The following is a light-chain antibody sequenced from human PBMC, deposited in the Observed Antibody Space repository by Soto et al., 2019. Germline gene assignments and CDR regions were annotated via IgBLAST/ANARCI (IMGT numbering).Light chain of an antibody. CDR3: QQYYTTPRT. J-gene: IGKJ1*01. CDR2: WAS. V-gene: IGKV4-1*01. Sequence: DIVMTQSPDSLSVSLGEGASINCKSSQTILYSSNNKSSLAWYQQSPGQPPKLLISWASTRESAVPDRFRGSGSGTDFTLTISSLQAEDVAVYYCQQYYTTPRTFGQGTKVEIK. CDR1: QTILYSSNNKSS.